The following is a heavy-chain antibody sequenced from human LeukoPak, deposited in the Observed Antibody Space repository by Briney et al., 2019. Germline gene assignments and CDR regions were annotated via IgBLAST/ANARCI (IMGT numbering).Heavy chain of an antibody. J-gene: IGHJ4*02. CDR2: INWNGGST. CDR1: GFTFDDYG. CDR3: AREEYSSSSGMYFDY. Sequence: GGSLRLSCAASGFTFDDYGMSWVRQAPGKGLEWVSGINWNGGSTGYADSVKGRFTISRGNAKNSLYLQMNSLRAEDTALYYCAREEYSSSSGMYFDYWGQGTLVTVSS. D-gene: IGHD6-6*01. V-gene: IGHV3-20*04.